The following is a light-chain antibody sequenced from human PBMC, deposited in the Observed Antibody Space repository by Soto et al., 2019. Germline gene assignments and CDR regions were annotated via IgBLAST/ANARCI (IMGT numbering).Light chain of an antibody. Sequence: DIRMTQSPSSLSASVGDRVTITCRASQSISSYLNWYQQKPGKAPKLLIYAASSLQSGVPSRFSGSGSGTDFTLTISSLQPEDFATYYCQQSYSTPYTFGQGTKVDIK. J-gene: IGKJ2*01. CDR2: AAS. CDR1: QSISSY. CDR3: QQSYSTPYT. V-gene: IGKV1-39*01.